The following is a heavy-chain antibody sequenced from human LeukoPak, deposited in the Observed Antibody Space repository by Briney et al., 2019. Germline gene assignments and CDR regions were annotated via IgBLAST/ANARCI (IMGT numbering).Heavy chain of an antibody. D-gene: IGHD3-10*01. Sequence: GGSLRLSCAASGFTFSSYAMSWVRQAPGKGLEWVSAISGSGGSTYYADSVKGRFTISRDNSKNTLYLQMNSLRAEDTAVYYCAKGGFYGSGSYYPEYFQHWGQGTLVTVSS. CDR2: ISGSGGST. J-gene: IGHJ1*01. CDR1: GFTFSSYA. CDR3: AKGGFYGSGSYYPEYFQH. V-gene: IGHV3-23*01.